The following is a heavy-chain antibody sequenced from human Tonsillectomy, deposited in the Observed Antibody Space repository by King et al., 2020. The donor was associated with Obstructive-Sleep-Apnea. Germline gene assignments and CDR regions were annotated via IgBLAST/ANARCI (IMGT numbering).Heavy chain of an antibody. CDR1: GGSISSSNW. V-gene: IGHV4-4*02. D-gene: IGHD6-13*01. Sequence: QLQESGPGLVKPSGTLSLTCAVSGGSISSSNWWRWVRQAPGKGPEWIGEIYHSGITRYNPSLRSRISISVDKSKNQFSLKLSSVTAADTAVYYCARVAAAAGPPFDHWGQGTLVTVSS. CDR2: IYHSGIT. CDR3: ARVAAAAGPPFDH. J-gene: IGHJ4*02.